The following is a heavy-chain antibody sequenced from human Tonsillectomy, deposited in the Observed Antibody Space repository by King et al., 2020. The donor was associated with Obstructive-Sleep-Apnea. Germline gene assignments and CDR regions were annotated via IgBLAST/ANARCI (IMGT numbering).Heavy chain of an antibody. Sequence: QLQESGPGLVKPSQTLSLTCAVSGGSISNGGYSWSWVRQPPGKGLEWIGCIYYSGSSNYNPSLKSRVTISVDTSKNQFSLKLSSVTAADTAVYYCARGDILTGYYRGIDSWGQGTLVTVSS. D-gene: IGHD3-9*01. CDR1: GGSISNGGYS. V-gene: IGHV4-30-4*07. CDR2: IYYSGSS. CDR3: ARGDILTGYYRGIDS. J-gene: IGHJ4*02.